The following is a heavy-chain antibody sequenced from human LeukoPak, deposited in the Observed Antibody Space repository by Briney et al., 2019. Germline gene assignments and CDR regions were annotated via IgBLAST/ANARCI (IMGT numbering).Heavy chain of an antibody. Sequence: GGSLRLSCAASGFTFSSSAMSWVRQVPGKGLEWVSGISASGGSTSYADSVRGRFTISRDNSKNTLYVQMNSLRAEDTAEYYCAKDRDSSGYYLSYFDYWGQGTLVTVSS. CDR1: GFTFSSSA. CDR2: ISASGGST. J-gene: IGHJ4*02. CDR3: AKDRDSSGYYLSYFDY. V-gene: IGHV3-23*01. D-gene: IGHD3-22*01.